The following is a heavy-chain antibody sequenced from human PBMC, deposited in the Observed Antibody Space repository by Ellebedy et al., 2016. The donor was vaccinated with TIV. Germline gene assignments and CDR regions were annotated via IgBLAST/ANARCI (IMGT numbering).Heavy chain of an antibody. V-gene: IGHV3-49*04. D-gene: IGHD3-10*01. Sequence: GESLKISCAASGFIFNTYGMHWVRQTPGKGLEWVGFIRSKGYGGTTEYAESVEGRFTISRDDSKSIAYLQMDSLNTEDTAVYYCTRSHYYDSGTYYPDFWGQGTLVTVSS. CDR2: IRSKGYGGTT. CDR1: GFIFNTYG. CDR3: TRSHYYDSGTYYPDF. J-gene: IGHJ4*02.